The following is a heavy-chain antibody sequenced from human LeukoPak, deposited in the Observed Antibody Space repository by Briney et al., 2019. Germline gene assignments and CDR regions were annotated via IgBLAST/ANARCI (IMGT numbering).Heavy chain of an antibody. D-gene: IGHD3-22*01. J-gene: IGHJ4*02. V-gene: IGHV3-48*02. CDR1: GFTFSSYS. CDR3: AREAPYDSSGYAY. CDR2: ISSSSSTI. Sequence: GGSLRLSCAASGFTFSSYSMNWVRQAPGKGLEWVSYISSSSSTIYYADSVKGRFTISRDSAKNSLYLQMNSLRDEDTAVYYCAREAPYDSSGYAYWGQGTLVTVSS.